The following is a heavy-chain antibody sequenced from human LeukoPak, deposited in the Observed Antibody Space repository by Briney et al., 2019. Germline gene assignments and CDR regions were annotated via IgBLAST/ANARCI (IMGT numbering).Heavy chain of an antibody. CDR2: IYYSGST. D-gene: IGHD3-22*01. V-gene: IGHV4-59*01. J-gene: IGHJ3*02. CDR1: GGSISSYY. Sequence: SETLSLTCTVSGGSISSYYWSWIRQPPGKGLEWIGYIYYSGSTNYNPSLKSRVTISVDTSKNQFSLKLRSVTAADTAVYYCAREHYYDSSGYPRGAFGIWGQGTMVTVSS. CDR3: AREHYYDSSGYPRGAFGI.